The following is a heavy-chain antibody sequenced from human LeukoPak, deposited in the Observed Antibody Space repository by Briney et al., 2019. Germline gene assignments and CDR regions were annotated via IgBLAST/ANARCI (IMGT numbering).Heavy chain of an antibody. D-gene: IGHD4-23*01. CDR2: IRYDGSNT. J-gene: IGHJ4*02. V-gene: IGHV3-30*02. CDR3: ARAVGNSGIDY. Sequence: GGSLRLSCAASGFTFSNYGMHWVRQAPGKGLEWVAFIRYDGSNTFYANSVKGRFTISRDNARSSVYLQMSGLRAEDTAIYYCARAVGNSGIDYWGRGTLVTASS. CDR1: GFTFSNYG.